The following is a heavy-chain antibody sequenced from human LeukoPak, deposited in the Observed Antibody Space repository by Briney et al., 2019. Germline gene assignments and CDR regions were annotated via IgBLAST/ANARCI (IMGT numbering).Heavy chain of an antibody. CDR1: GGSINSDY. J-gene: IGHJ3*02. CDR3: ARVGGMTTINNAAFDI. D-gene: IGHD5-24*01. CDR2: IYHSGST. V-gene: IGHV4-59*01. Sequence: SETLSLTCSVSGGSINSDYWNWIRQPPGKGLEWIGYIYHSGSTNYNPSLKSRVTISINKSKKQFSLKLISVTAADTAIYYCARVGGMTTINNAAFDIWGQGTMVTVSS.